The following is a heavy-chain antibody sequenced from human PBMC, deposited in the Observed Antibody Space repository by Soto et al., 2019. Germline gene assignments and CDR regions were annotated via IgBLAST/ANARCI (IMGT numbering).Heavy chain of an antibody. CDR1: GFTFDDYA. D-gene: IGHD3-3*01. CDR3: AKPRDDFWSGYYTKNDAFDI. V-gene: IGHV3-9*01. J-gene: IGHJ3*02. CDR2: ISWNSGSI. Sequence: EVQLVESGGGLVQPGRSLRLSCAASGFTFDDYAMHWVRQAPGKGLEWVSGISWNSGSIGYADSVKGRFTISRDNAKNFLYLQMNSLGAEDTALYYCAKPRDDFWSGYYTKNDAFDIWGQGAMVTVSS.